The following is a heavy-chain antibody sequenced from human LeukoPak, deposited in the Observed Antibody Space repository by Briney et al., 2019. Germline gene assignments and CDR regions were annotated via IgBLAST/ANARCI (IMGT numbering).Heavy chain of an antibody. V-gene: IGHV3-23*01. J-gene: IGHJ5*01. CDR3: AKDSYDFWSGYSGPFDS. CDR2: ISVSGGST. CDR1: GFTFSNYA. D-gene: IGHD3-3*01. Sequence: GGSLRLSCAASGFTFSNYAVTWVRQAPGKGLEWVSLISVSGGSTYYADSVKGRFTASRDNSKNTLYLQMNSLRVEDTAIYYCAKDSYDFWSGYSGPFDSWGQGILVTVSS.